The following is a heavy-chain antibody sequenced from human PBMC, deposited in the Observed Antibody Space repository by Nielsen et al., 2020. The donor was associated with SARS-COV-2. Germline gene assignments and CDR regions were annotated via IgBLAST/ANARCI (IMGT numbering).Heavy chain of an antibody. J-gene: IGHJ4*02. CDR3: ARGIRGVQYYFDY. CDR2: IKQDGSEK. Sequence: GGSLRLSCAASGFTFSSYWMSWVRQAPGKGLEWVANIKQDGSEKYYVDSVKGRFTISRDNAKNSLYLQMNSLRAEDTAVYYCARGIRGVQYYFDYWGQGTLVTVSS. CDR1: GFTFSSYW. V-gene: IGHV3-7*01. D-gene: IGHD3-10*01.